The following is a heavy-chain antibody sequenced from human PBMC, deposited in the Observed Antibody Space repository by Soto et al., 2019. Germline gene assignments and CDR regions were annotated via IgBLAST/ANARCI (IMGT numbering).Heavy chain of an antibody. J-gene: IGHJ4*02. V-gene: IGHV3-23*01. CDR2: ISGGDGKT. CDR1: GFSFGSYA. Sequence: GGSLRLSCAASGFSFGSYALSWVRQAPGKGLEWVSTISGGDGKTFYADSVKGRFSISRDTSQSTLYLQMNSLRADDTAMYYCARWSYLDYWGQGTRVTVSS. CDR3: ARWSYLDY. D-gene: IGHD3-3*01.